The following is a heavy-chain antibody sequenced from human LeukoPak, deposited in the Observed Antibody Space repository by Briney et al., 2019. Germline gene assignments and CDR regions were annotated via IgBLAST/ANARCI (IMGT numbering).Heavy chain of an antibody. V-gene: IGHV3-30*02. Sequence: PGGSLRLSCAASGFTFSSYGMHWVRQAPGKGLEWVAFTRYDGSNKYYADSVKGRFTISRDNSKNTLYLQMNSLRAEDTAVYYCAGAVAGTVRFDYWGQGTLVTVSS. J-gene: IGHJ4*02. CDR1: GFTFSSYG. CDR3: AGAVAGTVRFDY. CDR2: TRYDGSNK. D-gene: IGHD6-19*01.